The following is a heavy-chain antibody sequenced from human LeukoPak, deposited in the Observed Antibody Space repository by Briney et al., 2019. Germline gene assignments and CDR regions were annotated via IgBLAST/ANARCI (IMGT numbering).Heavy chain of an antibody. CDR3: ARWSSGYYYDY. CDR2: ISSNGGST. D-gene: IGHD3-22*01. V-gene: IGHV3-64*01. CDR1: GFTFSSYA. J-gene: IGHJ4*02. Sequence: TGGYLRLSCAASGFTFSSYAMHWVRQAPGKGLEYVSAISSNGGSTYYANSVKGRFTISRDNSKNTLYLQMGSLRAEDMAVYYCARWSSGYYYDYWGQGALVTVSS.